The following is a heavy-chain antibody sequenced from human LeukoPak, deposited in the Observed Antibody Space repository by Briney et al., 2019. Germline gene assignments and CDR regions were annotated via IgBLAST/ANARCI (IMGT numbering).Heavy chain of an antibody. CDR3: ARHSGTLGYFDY. J-gene: IGHJ4*02. Sequence: PSETLSLTCTVSGGSISSYYWSWIRQPPGKGLEWIGYFYYRGSTNYNPSLKSRVTISLDTSKNQFSLRLRSVTAADTAVYYCARHSGTLGYFDYCGQGTRVTVSS. CDR1: GGSISSYY. D-gene: IGHD1-14*01. CDR2: FYYRGST. V-gene: IGHV4-59*12.